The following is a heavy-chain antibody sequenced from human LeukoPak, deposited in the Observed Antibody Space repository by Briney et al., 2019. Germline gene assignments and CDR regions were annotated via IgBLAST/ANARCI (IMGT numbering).Heavy chain of an antibody. CDR1: GFTFSIYA. D-gene: IGHD1-20*01. CDR3: AKGYNWGTYYFDS. Sequence: GGSLRLSCAASGFTFSIYAMAWVRQAPGKGLEWVSGIGGSGGNTYYADSVKGRFTISRDNSKNTLYLQMNSLRAEDTAVYYCAKGYNWGTYYFDSWGQGALVTVSS. J-gene: IGHJ4*02. CDR2: IGGSGGNT. V-gene: IGHV3-23*01.